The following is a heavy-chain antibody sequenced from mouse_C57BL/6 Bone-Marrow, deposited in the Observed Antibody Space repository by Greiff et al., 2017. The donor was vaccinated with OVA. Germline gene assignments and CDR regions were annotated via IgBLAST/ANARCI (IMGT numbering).Heavy chain of an antibody. D-gene: IGHD1-1*02. Sequence: VQLQQPGAELVKPGASVKMSCKASGYTFPSYWITWVKPRPGQGLEWIGDIYPGSGSTNYTEKFKSKATLTVDTSSSTAYMQLSSLTSEDTAVEYWASPGSNYAMDYWGQGTSVTVSA. CDR1: GYTFPSYW. V-gene: IGHV1-55*01. J-gene: IGHJ4*01. CDR3: ASPGSNYAMDY. CDR2: IYPGSGST.